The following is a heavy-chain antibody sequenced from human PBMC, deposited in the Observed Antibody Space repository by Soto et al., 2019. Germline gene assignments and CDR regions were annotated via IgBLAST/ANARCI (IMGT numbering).Heavy chain of an antibody. V-gene: IGHV3-23*01. CDR1: GFTFSGHT. Sequence: EVQLLESGGGLVQPGGSLRLSCAASGFTFSGHTKSWVRQAPGKGLEWVSAISGSGGSPCYADSVQGRFTISRDNPKNTLYLQMSTLRVEDTAIYYCAKARCTSNTCYVPDHWGQGTLVTVSS. CDR3: AKARCTSNTCYVPDH. CDR2: ISGSGGSP. D-gene: IGHD2-15*01. J-gene: IGHJ5*02.